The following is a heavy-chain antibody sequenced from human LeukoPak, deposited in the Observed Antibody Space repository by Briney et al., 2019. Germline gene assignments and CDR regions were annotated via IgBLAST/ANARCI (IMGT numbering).Heavy chain of an antibody. V-gene: IGHV4-61*05. CDR2: IYYSGST. D-gene: IGHD3-3*01. CDR1: GGSISSSSYY. Sequence: KPSETLSLTCTVSGGSISSSSYYWGWIRQPPGKGLEWIVYIYYSGSTNYNPSLKSRVTISVDTSKNQFSLKLSSVTAADTAVYYCARGEYDFWSGYDYWGQGTLVTVSS. J-gene: IGHJ4*02. CDR3: ARGEYDFWSGYDY.